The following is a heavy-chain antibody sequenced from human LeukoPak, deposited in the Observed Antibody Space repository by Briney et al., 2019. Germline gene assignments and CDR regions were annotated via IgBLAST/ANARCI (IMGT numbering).Heavy chain of an antibody. V-gene: IGHV1-2*02. Sequence: ASVKVSCKASGYTFTCYYMHWVRQAPGQGLEWMGWINPNSGGTNYAQKFQGRVTMTRDTSISTAYMELSRLRSDDTAVYYCARAQDIVLMVYAIDYWGQGTLVTVSS. CDR1: GYTFTCYY. CDR3: ARAQDIVLMVYAIDY. J-gene: IGHJ4*02. D-gene: IGHD2-8*01. CDR2: INPNSGGT.